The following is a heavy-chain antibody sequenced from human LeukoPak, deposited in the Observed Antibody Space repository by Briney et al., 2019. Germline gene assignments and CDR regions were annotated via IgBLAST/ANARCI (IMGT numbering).Heavy chain of an antibody. J-gene: IGHJ6*02. CDR2: INTNTGNP. D-gene: IGHD2-2*01. CDR1: GYTFTSYA. V-gene: IGHV7-4-1*02. CDR3: ARGAYCSSTSCYRYYYGMDV. Sequence: ASVKVSCKASGYTFTSYAMNWVRQAPGQGLEWMGWINTNTGNPTYAQGFTGRFVFSLDTSVGTAYLQISSLKAEDTAVYYCARGAYCSSTSCYRYYYGMDVWGQGTTVTVSS.